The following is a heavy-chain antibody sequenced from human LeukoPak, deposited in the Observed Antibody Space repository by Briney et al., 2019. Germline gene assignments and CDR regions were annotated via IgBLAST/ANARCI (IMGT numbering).Heavy chain of an antibody. CDR3: AAGYCSGGSCSDY. J-gene: IGHJ4*02. V-gene: IGHV3-21*01. Sequence: GGSLRPSCAASGFTFSSYSMNWVRQAPGKGLEWVSSISSSSSYIYYADSVKGRFTISRDNAKNSLYLQMNSLRAEDTAVYYCAAGYCSGGSCSDYWGQGTLVTVSS. D-gene: IGHD2-15*01. CDR1: GFTFSSYS. CDR2: ISSSSSYI.